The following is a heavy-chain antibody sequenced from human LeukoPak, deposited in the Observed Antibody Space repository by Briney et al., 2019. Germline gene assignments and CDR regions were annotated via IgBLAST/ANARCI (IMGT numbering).Heavy chain of an antibody. V-gene: IGHV4-39*07. CDR1: GGSFSSNRYY. CDR2: MYYNGGT. D-gene: IGHD5-12*01. J-gene: IGHJ5*02. CDR3: ARDPDYFDDSGYT. Sequence: SETLSLTCTVSGGSFSSNRYYWGWIRQPPGKGLEWIGSMYYNGGTYYNPSLKSRVTISADTNKNQFSLKLTSVTAADTAVYFCARDPDYFDDSGYTWGQGTLVTVSS.